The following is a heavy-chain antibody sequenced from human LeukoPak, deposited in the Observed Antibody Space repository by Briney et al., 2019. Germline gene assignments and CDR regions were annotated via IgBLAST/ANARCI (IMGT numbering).Heavy chain of an antibody. CDR1: GGSISSYY. CDR3: ARVLAGTTTDH. Sequence: SETLSLTCTVSGGSISSYYWSWIRQPPGKGLEWIGYIYYSGSTNYNPSLKSRVTISLDTSKNQFSLKLSSVTAADTAVYYCARVLAGTTTDHWGQGTLVTVSS. D-gene: IGHD1-14*01. CDR2: IYYSGST. J-gene: IGHJ4*02. V-gene: IGHV4-59*13.